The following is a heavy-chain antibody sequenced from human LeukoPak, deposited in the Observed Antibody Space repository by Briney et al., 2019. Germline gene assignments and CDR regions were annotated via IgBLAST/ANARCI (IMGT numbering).Heavy chain of an antibody. Sequence: GGSLGLSCTASGFTFSGYWMNWVRHAPGKGLVWVSRTNTDGSITTYADSVKGRFTVSRDNAKNTLYLQMSSLRAEDTAVYYCARDQASGLDYWGQGTLVTVSS. D-gene: IGHD6-25*01. CDR1: GFTFSGYW. V-gene: IGHV3-74*01. CDR3: ARDQASGLDY. J-gene: IGHJ4*02. CDR2: TNTDGSIT.